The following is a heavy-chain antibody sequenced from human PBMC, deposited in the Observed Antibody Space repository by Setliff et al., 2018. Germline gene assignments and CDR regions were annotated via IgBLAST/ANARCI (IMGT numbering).Heavy chain of an antibody. CDR3: ARSPGWIPWFDS. Sequence: GGSLRLSCAASGFTFTSYAMTWVRQAPGKGLEWVSTVSGAGGFTYYADSVKGRFTISRDNSKSTLFLQMDSLRVEDTAVYFCARSPGWIPWFDSWGQGTLVTVSS. D-gene: IGHD5-18*01. CDR1: GFTFTSYA. CDR2: VSGAGGFT. V-gene: IGHV3-23*01. J-gene: IGHJ5*01.